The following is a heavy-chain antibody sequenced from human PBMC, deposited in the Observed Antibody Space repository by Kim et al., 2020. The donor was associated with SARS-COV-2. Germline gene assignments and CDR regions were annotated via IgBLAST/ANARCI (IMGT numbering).Heavy chain of an antibody. V-gene: IGHV4-31*03. J-gene: IGHJ4*02. Sequence: SETLSLTCTVSGGSISSGGYYWSWIRQHPGKGLEWIGYIYYSGSTYYNPSLKSRVTISVDTSKNQFSLKLSSVTAADTAVYYCARGGYYYDSSGYYGDYFDYWGQGTLVTVSS. CDR1: GGSISSGGYY. CDR3: ARGGYYYDSSGYYGDYFDY. CDR2: IYYSGST. D-gene: IGHD3-22*01.